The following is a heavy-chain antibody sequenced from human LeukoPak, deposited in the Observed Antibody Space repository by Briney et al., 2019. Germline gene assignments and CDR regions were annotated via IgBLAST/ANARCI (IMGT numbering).Heavy chain of an antibody. CDR1: GYTFTGYY. J-gene: IGHJ4*02. D-gene: IGHD7-27*01. CDR2: INPNSGGT. V-gene: IGHV1-2*06. CDR3: ARDQGANWGLDY. Sequence: GASVMVSCKASGYTFTGYYMHWVRQAPGQGLEWMGRINPNSGGTNYAQKFQGRVTMTRDTSISTAYMELSRLRSDDTAVYYCARDQGANWGLDYWGQGTLVTVSS.